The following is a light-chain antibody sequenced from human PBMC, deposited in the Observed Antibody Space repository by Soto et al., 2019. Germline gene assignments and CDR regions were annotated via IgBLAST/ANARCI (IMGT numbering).Light chain of an antibody. Sequence: QSVLTQPPSVSGAPGQRVTISCSGSSSNIGAGYDVNWYRQLPGTAPKLLIYEVNKRPSGVSNRFSGTKSGNTASLTISGLQPDDEADYYCCFFTGTASQYVFGPGTKVTVL. V-gene: IGLV1-40*01. CDR3: CFFTGTASQYV. J-gene: IGLJ1*01. CDR1: SSNIGAGYD. CDR2: EVN.